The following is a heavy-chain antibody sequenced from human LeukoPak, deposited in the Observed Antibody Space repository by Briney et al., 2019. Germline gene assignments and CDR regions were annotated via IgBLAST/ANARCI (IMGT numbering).Heavy chain of an antibody. CDR1: GFTVSSNY. D-gene: IGHD7-27*01. J-gene: IGHJ5*02. CDR2: IYSGGST. V-gene: IGHV3-53*01. CDR3: ARTAWGEWLASDP. Sequence: GGSLRLSCAPSGFTVSSNYMSWVRQAPGKGLEWVSVIYSGGSTYYADSVKGRFTISRDNSKDTLYLQMNSLRAEDTAVYYCARTAWGEWLASDPWGQGTLVTVSS.